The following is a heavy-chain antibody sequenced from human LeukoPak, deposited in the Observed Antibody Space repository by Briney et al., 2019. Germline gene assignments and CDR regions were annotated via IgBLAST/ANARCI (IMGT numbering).Heavy chain of an antibody. D-gene: IGHD2-15*01. CDR1: GGSVSSGTYY. CDR2: IYYSGTT. J-gene: IGHJ5*02. V-gene: IGHV4-61*01. Sequence: SETLSLTCIVSGGSVSSGTYYWSWIRQPPGQGLEWIGYIYYSGTTNYNPSLKSRVTISIDTSKNQFSLKLSSVTAADTAVYYCATFGYCSGGSCYWGSWFDPWGQGTLVTVSS. CDR3: ATFGYCSGGSCYWGSWFDP.